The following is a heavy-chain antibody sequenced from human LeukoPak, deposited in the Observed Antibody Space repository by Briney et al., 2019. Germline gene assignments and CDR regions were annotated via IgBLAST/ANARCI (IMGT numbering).Heavy chain of an antibody. J-gene: IGHJ3*02. D-gene: IGHD5-12*01. CDR3: ARDGAGYSGYVDAFDI. V-gene: IGHV4-39*07. CDR1: GGSISSSSYY. Sequence: RSETLSLTCTVSGGSISSSSYYWGWIRQPPGKGLEWIGRIYTSGSTNYNPSLKSRVTMSVDTSKNQFSLKLSSVTAADTAVYYCARDGAGYSGYVDAFDIWGQGTMVTVSS. CDR2: IYTSGST.